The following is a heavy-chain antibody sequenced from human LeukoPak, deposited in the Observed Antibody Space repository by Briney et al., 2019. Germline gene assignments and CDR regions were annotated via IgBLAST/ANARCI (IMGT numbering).Heavy chain of an antibody. CDR3: AVLRTYYFDY. CDR1: GYTCTGYY. CDR2: INPNSGGT. V-gene: IGHV1-2*06. J-gene: IGHJ4*02. Sequence: ASVKVSCKASGYTCTGYYMHWVRQAPGQGLEWMGRINPNSGGTNYAQKFQGRVTMTRDTSISTAYMELSRLRSDDTAVYYCAVLRTYYFDYWGQGTLVTVSS. D-gene: IGHD2/OR15-2a*01.